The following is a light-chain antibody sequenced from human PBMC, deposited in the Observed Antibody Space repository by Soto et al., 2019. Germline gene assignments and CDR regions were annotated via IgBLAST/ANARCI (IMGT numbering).Light chain of an antibody. CDR2: GAT. Sequence: ESVLTQSPGTLSLSPGERATLSCRTSQVFRSDYFAWYQQGPGQAPRLLIFGATNRASGIPDRFSGSGSGTHFTLTISRLEPEDSAVYYCQKYGSSPEYTFGQGTKLEIK. V-gene: IGKV3-20*01. CDR1: QVFRSDY. J-gene: IGKJ2*01. CDR3: QKYGSSPEYT.